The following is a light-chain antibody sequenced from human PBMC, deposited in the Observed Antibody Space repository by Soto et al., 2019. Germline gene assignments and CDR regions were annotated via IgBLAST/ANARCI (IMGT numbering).Light chain of an antibody. Sequence: DIVLTQSPATLCLSPGERATLSCRASQSVSSYLAWYQQRPGHVPRLLIYDASKRATGIPARFSASGSGTDFTLTISSLEPEDFAIYFCQQRSNWPPMYTFGQGTKLEIK. CDR1: QSVSSY. V-gene: IGKV3-11*01. CDR3: QQRSNWPPMYT. J-gene: IGKJ2*01. CDR2: DAS.